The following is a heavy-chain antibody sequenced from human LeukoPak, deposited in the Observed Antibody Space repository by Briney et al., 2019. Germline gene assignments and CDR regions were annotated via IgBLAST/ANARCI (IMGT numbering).Heavy chain of an antibody. V-gene: IGHV3-23*01. D-gene: IGHD2-21*02. J-gene: IGHJ5*02. CDR3: ARVGGDGPVLRSNWFDP. Sequence: GGSLRLSCAASGFTFSSYAMSWVRQAPGKGLEWVSAISGSGGSTYYADSVKGRFTISRDNAKNALYLQMNTLRAEDTAVYYYARVGGDGPVLRSNWFDPWGQGTLVTVSS. CDR2: ISGSGGST. CDR1: GFTFSSYA.